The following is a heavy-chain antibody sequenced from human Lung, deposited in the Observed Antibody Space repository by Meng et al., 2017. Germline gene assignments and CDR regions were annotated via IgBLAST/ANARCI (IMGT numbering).Heavy chain of an antibody. CDR3: AREIVVVPAATEGRDY. J-gene: IGHJ4*02. V-gene: IGHV1-2*06. CDR1: GYTFTGYY. D-gene: IGHD2-2*01. Sequence: ASVKVSCKASGYTFTGYYMHWVRQAPGQGLEWMGRINPNSGGTNYAQKFQGRVTMTRDTSISTAYMELSRLRSDDTAVYYCAREIVVVPAATEGRDYWGQGPLVTFSS. CDR2: INPNSGGT.